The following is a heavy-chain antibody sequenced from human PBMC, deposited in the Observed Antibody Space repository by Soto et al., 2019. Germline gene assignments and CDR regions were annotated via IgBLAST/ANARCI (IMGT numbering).Heavy chain of an antibody. V-gene: IGHV4-34*01. CDR3: AQASHLHCSGGSCYSARFDY. Sequence: PSETLSLTCAVYGGSFSGYYWSWIRQPPGKGLEWIGEINYSGSTNYNPSLKSRVTISVDTSKNHFSLKLSSVTAADTAVYYCAQASHLHCSGGSCYSARFDYWGQGTLVTVSS. J-gene: IGHJ4*02. CDR2: INYSGST. D-gene: IGHD2-15*01. CDR1: GGSFSGYY.